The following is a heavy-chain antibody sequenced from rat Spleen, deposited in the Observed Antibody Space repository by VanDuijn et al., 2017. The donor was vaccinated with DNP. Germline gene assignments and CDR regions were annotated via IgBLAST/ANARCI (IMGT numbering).Heavy chain of an antibody. D-gene: IGHD1-1*01. J-gene: IGHJ1*01. CDR1: GFTFSSYG. CDR2: ISTSGEYT. CDR3: ARGVYYYSATYWYFDF. Sequence: EVQLVESGGGLVQPGRSLKLSCAASGFTFSSYGMAWVRQAPTKGLEWVASISTSGEYTHYRDSVKVRFTISRDNAKDTQYLQMDSLRSEDTATYYCARGVYYYSATYWYFDFWGPGTMVTVSS. V-gene: IGHV5S13*01.